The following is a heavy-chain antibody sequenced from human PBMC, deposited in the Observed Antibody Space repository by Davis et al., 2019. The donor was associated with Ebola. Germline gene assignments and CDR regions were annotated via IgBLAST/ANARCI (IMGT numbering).Heavy chain of an antibody. J-gene: IGHJ4*02. D-gene: IGHD6-19*01. V-gene: IGHV5-51*01. CDR3: ARRRYSTGWYEADY. CDR2: IYPGDSDT. Sequence: GESLKISCKGSGYSFTSYWIGWVRQMPGKGLEWMGIIYPGDSDTRYSPSFEGQVTISADKSISTAYLQWSSLKASDTAIYYCARRRYSTGWYEADYWGQGTMVTVSS. CDR1: GYSFTSYW.